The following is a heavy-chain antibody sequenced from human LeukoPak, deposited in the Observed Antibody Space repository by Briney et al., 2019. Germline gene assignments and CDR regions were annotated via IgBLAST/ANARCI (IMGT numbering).Heavy chain of an antibody. CDR2: ISGSGGST. CDR3: AKDPSRPLWFGEPHDY. J-gene: IGHJ4*02. D-gene: IGHD3-10*01. CDR1: GFTFSSYA. V-gene: IGHV3-23*01. Sequence: GGSLRLSCAASGFTFSSYAMSWVRQAPGKGLEWVSAISGSGGSTYYADSVKGRFTISRDNSKNTLYLQMNSLRAEDTAVYYCAKDPSRPLWFGEPHDYWGQGTLVTDSS.